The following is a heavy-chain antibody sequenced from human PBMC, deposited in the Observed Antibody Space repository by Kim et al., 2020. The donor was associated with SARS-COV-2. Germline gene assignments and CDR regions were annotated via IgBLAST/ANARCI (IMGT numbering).Heavy chain of an antibody. D-gene: IGHD1-7*01. CDR2: IYYSGST. CDR1: GGSISSSSYY. Sequence: SETLSLTCTVSGGSISSSSYYWGWIRQPPGKGLEWIGSIYYSGSTYYNPSLKSRVTISVDTSKNQFSLKLSSVTAADTAVYYCAGASTGTTGGVDAFDIWGQGTMVTVSS. CDR3: AGASTGTTGGVDAFDI. J-gene: IGHJ3*02. V-gene: IGHV4-39*01.